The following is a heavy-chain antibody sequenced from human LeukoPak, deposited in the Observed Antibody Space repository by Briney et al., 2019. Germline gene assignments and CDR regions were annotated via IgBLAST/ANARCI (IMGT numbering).Heavy chain of an antibody. D-gene: IGHD3-16*01. J-gene: IGHJ4*02. Sequence: ASVKVSCKASGYTFTSYYMHWVRQAPGQGLEWMGIINPSGGSTSYAQKFQGRVTMTRDTSTSTVYMELSSLRSEDTAVYYCASVPTLGELMGHFDYWGQGTLVTVSS. CDR2: INPSGGST. CDR1: GYTFTSYY. CDR3: ASVPTLGELMGHFDY. V-gene: IGHV1-46*01.